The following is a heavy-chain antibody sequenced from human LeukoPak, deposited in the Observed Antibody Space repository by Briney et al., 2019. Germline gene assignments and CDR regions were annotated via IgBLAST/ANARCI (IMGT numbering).Heavy chain of an antibody. Sequence: GGSLRLSCAASGFAFSSHWMSWVRQAPGKGLEWVAIIKTDGSEEDYVDAVKGRFTISRDNAKNCLYLQMNNLRAEDTAVYYCARDWNGSGWPTDYWGQGTLVTVSS. CDR2: IKTDGSEE. CDR1: GFAFSSHW. D-gene: IGHD6-19*01. J-gene: IGHJ4*02. CDR3: ARDWNGSGWPTDY. V-gene: IGHV3-7*05.